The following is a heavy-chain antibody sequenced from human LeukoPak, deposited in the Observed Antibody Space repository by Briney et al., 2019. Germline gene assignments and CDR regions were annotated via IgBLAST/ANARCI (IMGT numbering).Heavy chain of an antibody. CDR3: AKDQKRSTRPFDY. V-gene: IGHV3-23*01. CDR1: GFTFSSYA. J-gene: IGHJ4*02. D-gene: IGHD2-2*01. Sequence: PGGSLRLSCAASGFTFSSYAMSWVRQAPGKGLEWVSAISGSGGSTYYADSVKGRFTISRDNSKNTLYLQMNSLRAEDTALYYCAKDQKRSTRPFDYWGQGTLVTVSS. CDR2: ISGSGGST.